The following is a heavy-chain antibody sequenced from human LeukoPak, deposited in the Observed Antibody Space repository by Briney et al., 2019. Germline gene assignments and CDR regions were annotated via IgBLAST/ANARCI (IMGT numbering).Heavy chain of an antibody. CDR3: ARYSNRDLNYYFMDV. J-gene: IGHJ6*03. CDR2: VNHRGTA. V-gene: IGHV4-34*01. CDR1: GFTFTTYW. D-gene: IGHD2-15*01. Sequence: GSLRLSCGASGFTFTTYWMSWVRQAPGKGLEWIGEVNHRGTANYNPSLRRRATISVDTSKNQFSLRLTSVTAADTAVYFCARYSNRDLNYYFMDVWGNGTTVTISS.